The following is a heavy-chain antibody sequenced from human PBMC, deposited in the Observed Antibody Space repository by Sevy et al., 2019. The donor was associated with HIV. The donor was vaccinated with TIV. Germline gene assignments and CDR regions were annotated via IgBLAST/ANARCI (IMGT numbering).Heavy chain of an antibody. D-gene: IGHD3-10*01. V-gene: IGHV3-11*04. J-gene: IGHJ6*02. Sequence: GGSLSLSCAASGFTFGDYYMSWVRQAPGQGLEWIAYISRTGSTVYYGDSVKGRFTISRDNAERSLYLQMNSPRVGDTAVYFCVRDYGHLRLYGMDVWGPGTTVTVSS. CDR2: ISRTGSTV. CDR3: VRDYGHLRLYGMDV. CDR1: GFTFGDYY.